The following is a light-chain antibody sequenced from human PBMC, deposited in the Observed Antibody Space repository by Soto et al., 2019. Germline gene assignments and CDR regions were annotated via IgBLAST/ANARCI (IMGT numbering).Light chain of an antibody. CDR3: KLYGNSPRYT. Sequence: EIVLTQSPGTLSLSPGERATLSCRASQTVSTNFLAWYQQKPGQAPRLLIHGASGRASGIPDRFSGSGSGTDFTLTISRLEAADFAVYYCKLYGNSPRYTFGQGTKLEIK. CDR1: QTVSTNF. J-gene: IGKJ2*01. V-gene: IGKV3-20*01. CDR2: GAS.